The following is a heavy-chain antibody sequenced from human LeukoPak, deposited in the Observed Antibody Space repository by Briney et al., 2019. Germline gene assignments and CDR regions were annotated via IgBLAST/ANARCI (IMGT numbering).Heavy chain of an antibody. CDR2: ISSSGSTI. Sequence: KPGGSLRLSCAASGFTFSDYYMSWIRQAPGKGLEWVSYISSSGSTIYYADSVKGRFTISRDNAKNSLYLQMNSLRPEDTAVYYCAKDKARAADYYFDYWGHGTLVTVSS. CDR3: AKDKARAADYYFDY. J-gene: IGHJ4*01. CDR1: GFTFSDYY. D-gene: IGHD6-13*01. V-gene: IGHV3-11*04.